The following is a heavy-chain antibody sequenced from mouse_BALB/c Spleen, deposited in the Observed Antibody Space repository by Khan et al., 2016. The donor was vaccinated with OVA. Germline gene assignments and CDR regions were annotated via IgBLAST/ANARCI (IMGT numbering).Heavy chain of an antibody. CDR1: GFSLTTYG. V-gene: IGHV2-6-1*01. CDR3: ARQPDYHYYIMDY. CDR2: IWSDGSK. Sequence: QVQLKESGPGLVAPSQSLSITCTISGFSLTTYGVHWVRQPPGKGLEWLVMIWSDGSKTYNSTLKSRLSISTDNSKSKVFLKMNSLQTDDTARYYCARQPDYHYYIMDYWGQGTSVTVSS. D-gene: IGHD1-1*02. J-gene: IGHJ4*01.